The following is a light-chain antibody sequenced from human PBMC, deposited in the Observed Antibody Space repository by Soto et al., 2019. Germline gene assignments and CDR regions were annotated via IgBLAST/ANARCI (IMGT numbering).Light chain of an antibody. V-gene: IGLV2-8*01. CDR3: SSYAPSSDWGVV. CDR2: DVS. Sequence: QSVLTQPPSASGSPGQSVTISCTGTSSDVGGYNYVSWYQQHPGKAPKLMVYDVSTRPSGVPDRFSGSKSGNTASLTGSVLEAEDEADYSRSSYAPSSDWGVVFGGGTKLTVL. CDR1: SSDVGGYNY. J-gene: IGLJ2*01.